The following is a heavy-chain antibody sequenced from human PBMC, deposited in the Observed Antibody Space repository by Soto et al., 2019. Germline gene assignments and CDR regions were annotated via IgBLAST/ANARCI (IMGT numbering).Heavy chain of an antibody. CDR3: ATDGAAGSAMGL. V-gene: IGHV3-21*06. CDR1: GFIFSTYG. CDR2: INAGGNHE. D-gene: IGHD6-13*01. J-gene: IGHJ6*02. Sequence: PGGSLRLSCAASGFIFSTYGMNWVRQAPGKGPEWVSSINAGGNHEDHADSVKGRFTISRDNAKNSLYLQMNSLRAADTAVYYCATDGAAGSAMGLWGQGTTVTVSS.